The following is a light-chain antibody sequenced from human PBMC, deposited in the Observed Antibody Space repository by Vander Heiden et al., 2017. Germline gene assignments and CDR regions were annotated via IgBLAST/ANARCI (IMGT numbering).Light chain of an antibody. CDR1: QSIDTY. V-gene: IGKV1-39*01. CDR3: QQSYRIPFT. J-gene: IGKJ3*01. Sequence: IKMTQSPSSLSASVGDRVTITCRASQSIDTYLNWYQQIPGKAPKVLIYAASILQSEIPSRFSGSGSGTVFTLTISSLQPEDFGVYYCQQSYRIPFTFGPGTKVDIK. CDR2: AAS.